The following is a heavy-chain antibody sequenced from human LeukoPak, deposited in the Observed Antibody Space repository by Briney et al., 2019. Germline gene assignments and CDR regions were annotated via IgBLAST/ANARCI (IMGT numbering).Heavy chain of an antibody. J-gene: IGHJ1*01. CDR3: ARVSDPDYYDSNGYYSFKTEYFQH. V-gene: IGHV3-30*03. Sequence: GGSLRLSCAASGFTFSSYGMHWVRQAPGKGLDWVAVISYDGSNKYYADSVKGRFTVSRDNSKNTVYLQMNSLRADDTAVYYCARVSDPDYYDSNGYYSFKTEYFQHWGQGTLVTVSS. CDR1: GFTFSSYG. D-gene: IGHD3-22*01. CDR2: ISYDGSNK.